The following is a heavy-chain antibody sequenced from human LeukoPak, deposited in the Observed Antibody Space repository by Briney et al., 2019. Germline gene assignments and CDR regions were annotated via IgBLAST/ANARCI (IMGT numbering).Heavy chain of an antibody. CDR3: ARHLADSSGYRAFDI. CDR1: GYSFTSYW. D-gene: IGHD3-22*01. Sequence: GESLKISCKGSGYSFTSYWIGRVRQMPGEGLEWMGIIYPGDSDTRYSPSFQGQVTISADKSISTAYLQWSSLKASGTAMYYCARHLADSSGYRAFDIWGQGTMVTVSS. V-gene: IGHV5-51*01. CDR2: IYPGDSDT. J-gene: IGHJ3*02.